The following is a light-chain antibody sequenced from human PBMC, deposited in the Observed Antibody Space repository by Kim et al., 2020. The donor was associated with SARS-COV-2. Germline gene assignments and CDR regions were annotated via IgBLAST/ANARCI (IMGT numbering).Light chain of an antibody. J-gene: IGLJ2*01. CDR1: SSNIRTNT. CDR3: ASWDDILNGVL. V-gene: IGLV1-44*01. CDR2: GNN. Sequence: GQRVTISGSGSSSNIRTNTVNWYQQLPGTAPRLLLFGNNQRPSGVPDRFSGSKSGTSASLAISGLQSEDEADYYCASWDDILNGVLFGGGTQLTVL.